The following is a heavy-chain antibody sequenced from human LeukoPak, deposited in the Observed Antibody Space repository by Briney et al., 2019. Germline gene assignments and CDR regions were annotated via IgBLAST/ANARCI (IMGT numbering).Heavy chain of an antibody. Sequence: PGGSLRLSCAASGSTFRSYDMNWVRQAPGKGLEWVSYISSSGTTIYYADSVKGRFTISRDDAKNSLYLQMSSLRAEDTAVYYCAKALATRHMDVWGQGTTVTVSS. CDR2: ISSSGTTI. J-gene: IGHJ6*02. CDR1: GSTFRSYD. CDR3: AKALATRHMDV. V-gene: IGHV3-48*03.